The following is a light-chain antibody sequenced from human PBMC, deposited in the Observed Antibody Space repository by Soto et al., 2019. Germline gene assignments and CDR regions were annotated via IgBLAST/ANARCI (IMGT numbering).Light chain of an antibody. CDR2: GAS. J-gene: IGKJ1*01. CDR1: QSVSSN. CDR3: QQYNNWPWT. Sequence: ELVMTQSPATLSVSTGERATLSCRASQSVSSNLAWYQQKPGQAPRLLIYGASTRATGIPARFSGSGSGTEFTLTISGLQSEDFAVYYCQQYNNWPWTFGQGTNVYI. V-gene: IGKV3-15*01.